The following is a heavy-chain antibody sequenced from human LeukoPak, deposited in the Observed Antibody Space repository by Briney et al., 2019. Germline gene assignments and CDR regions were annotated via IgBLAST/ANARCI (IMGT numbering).Heavy chain of an antibody. CDR1: GYTFTGYY. CDR3: ARDLWGYYDSSGYYYSYWFDP. Sequence: ASVKVSCKASGYTFTGYYMHWVRQAPGQGLEGMGWINPNSGGTNYAQKFQGRVTMTRDTSISTAYMELSRLRSDDTAVYYCARDLWGYYDSSGYYYSYWFDPWGQGTLVTVSS. D-gene: IGHD3-22*01. J-gene: IGHJ5*02. CDR2: INPNSGGT. V-gene: IGHV1-2*02.